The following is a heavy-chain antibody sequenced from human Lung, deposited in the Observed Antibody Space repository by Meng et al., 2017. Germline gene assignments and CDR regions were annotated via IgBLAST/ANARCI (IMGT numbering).Heavy chain of an antibody. V-gene: IGHV7-4-1*02. D-gene: IGHD3-16*01. CDR3: ARDGYPVLGGVSAFDY. CDR1: GYTFNAFA. J-gene: IGHJ4*02. Sequence: QVQLVQSGSELKKPGASVKVACEASGYTFNAFAMNWERQAPGHGLEWLGWINPNTGNPTYARGFTGRFVFSLDTSVSTAYLEISSLKAEDTAMYYCARDGYPVLGGVSAFDYWGQGTLVTVSS. CDR2: INPNTGNP.